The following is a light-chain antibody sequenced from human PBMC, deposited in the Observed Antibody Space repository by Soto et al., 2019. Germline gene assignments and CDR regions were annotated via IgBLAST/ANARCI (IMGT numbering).Light chain of an antibody. CDR3: QQRSSWPFT. V-gene: IGKV3D-20*02. Sequence: EILMTQSPATLSRFLRHRPTLSYTAGQSISSGYLAWYQQKPGQTPRLLIYRASSRATGIPDRFSGSGSGTDFTLTISSLEPEDFAIYYCQQRSSWPFTFGGGTKVDIK. CDR1: QSISSGY. J-gene: IGKJ4*02. CDR2: RAS.